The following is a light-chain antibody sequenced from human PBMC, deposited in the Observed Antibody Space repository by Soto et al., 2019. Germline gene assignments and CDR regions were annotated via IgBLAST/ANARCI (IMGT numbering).Light chain of an antibody. Sequence: SYELTQPPSVSVAPGQTARITCGGNNIGWKSVHWYQQKPGQAPLLVVYDDRDRPSGIPERFSGSNSQNTATLTNSRVEAGDEADYYCQVWDSGSDQAVFGGGTTLTVL. J-gene: IGLJ3*02. CDR1: NIGWKS. V-gene: IGLV3-21*02. CDR3: QVWDSGSDQAV. CDR2: DDR.